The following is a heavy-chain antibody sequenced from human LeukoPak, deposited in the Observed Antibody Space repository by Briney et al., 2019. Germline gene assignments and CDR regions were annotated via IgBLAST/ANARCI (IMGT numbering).Heavy chain of an antibody. CDR3: AKDRNSGNYYFDY. J-gene: IGHJ4*02. Sequence: ASVKVSCKASGYTFAGYYIYWVRQAPGQRLERMAWINPNSGGTDYAQKFQGRVTVTRDTSISTAYMELSSLRSDDTAVYYCAKDRNSGNYYFDYWGQGTLVTVSS. D-gene: IGHD1-26*01. CDR1: GYTFAGYY. CDR2: INPNSGGT. V-gene: IGHV1-2*02.